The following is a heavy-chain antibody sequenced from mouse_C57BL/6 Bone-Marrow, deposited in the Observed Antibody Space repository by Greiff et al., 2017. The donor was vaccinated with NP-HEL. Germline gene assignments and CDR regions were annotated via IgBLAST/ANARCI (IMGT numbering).Heavy chain of an antibody. J-gene: IGHJ2*01. CDR1: GFTFSDYG. V-gene: IGHV5-17*01. CDR2: ISSGSSTI. CDR3: ARPSLDY. Sequence: EVKLMESGGGLVKPGGSLKLSCAASGFTFSDYGMHWVRQAPEKGLEWVAYISSGSSTINYADTVKGRFTISRDNAKNTLFLQMTSLRSEDTAMYYCARPSLDYWGQGTTLTVSS.